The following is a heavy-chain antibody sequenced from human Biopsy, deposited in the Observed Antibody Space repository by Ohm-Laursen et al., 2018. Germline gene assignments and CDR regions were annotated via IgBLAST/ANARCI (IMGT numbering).Heavy chain of an antibody. CDR2: ISYDGSYK. CDR3: AKQEGVAYGDIDY. Sequence: SLRLSCAASGFTFNKHAMNWVRQAPGKGLEWVAVISYDGSYKNYGDSVKGRFTISRDNSKNTLYLQMNSLRPEDTAVYYCAKQEGVAYGDIDYWGQGTLVTVSS. V-gene: IGHV3-30*18. CDR1: GFTFNKHA. J-gene: IGHJ4*02. D-gene: IGHD3-10*01.